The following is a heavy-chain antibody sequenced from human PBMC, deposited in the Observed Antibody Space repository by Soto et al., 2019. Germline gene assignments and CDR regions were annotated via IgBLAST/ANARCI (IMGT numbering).Heavy chain of an antibody. V-gene: IGHV3-21*01. J-gene: IGHJ6*02. Sequence: GGSLRLSCAASGFTFSSYSMNWVRQAPGKGLEWVSSISSSSSYIYYADSVKGRFTISRDNAKNSLYLQMNSLRAEDTAVYYCARDSSGWPHYYYGMDVWGQGTTVTVSS. CDR3: ARDSSGWPHYYYGMDV. D-gene: IGHD6-19*01. CDR1: GFTFSSYS. CDR2: ISSSSSYI.